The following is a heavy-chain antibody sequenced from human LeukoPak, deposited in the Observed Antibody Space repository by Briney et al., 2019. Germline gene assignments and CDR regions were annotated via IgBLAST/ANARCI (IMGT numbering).Heavy chain of an antibody. D-gene: IGHD3-10*01. J-gene: IGHJ4*02. V-gene: IGHV4-31*03. CDR3: VREPTQPLRFGEFHPFDN. CDR2: TSNSGYP. Sequence: SETLSLTCTVSGDSICNSEDHWPWIRQHPGKGLEWIGYTSNSGYPDSNPALKSRLTISLDTSQNQVSLRLSSVTVADTAVYYCVREPTQPLRFGEFHPFDNWGQGTLVTVSS. CDR1: GDSICNSEDH.